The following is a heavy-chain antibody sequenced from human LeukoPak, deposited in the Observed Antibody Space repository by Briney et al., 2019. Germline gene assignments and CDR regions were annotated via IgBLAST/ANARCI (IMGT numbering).Heavy chain of an antibody. Sequence: GGSLRLSCAASGFTFSSYAMHWVRQAPGKGLEWVAVISYDGSNKYYADSVKGRFTISRDNSKNTLYLQMNSLRAEDTAVYYCARTSVVPAAFDYWGQGTLVTVSS. V-gene: IGHV3-30*04. CDR1: GFTFSSYA. CDR2: ISYDGSNK. J-gene: IGHJ4*02. CDR3: ARTSVVPAAFDY. D-gene: IGHD2-2*01.